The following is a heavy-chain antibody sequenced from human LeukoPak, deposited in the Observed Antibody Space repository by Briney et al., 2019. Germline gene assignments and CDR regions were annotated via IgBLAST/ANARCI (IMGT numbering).Heavy chain of an antibody. CDR3: ARVRYGRDGYNSVSYFDY. CDR1: GGSISVYY. J-gene: IGHJ4*02. CDR2: IHYSGST. Sequence: SETLSLTCTVSGGSISVYYWSCIRQAPGKGLEWVGYIHYSGSTNYNPSLKSRVTISVDTSKNQFSLKLSSVTAADTAVYYCARVRYGRDGYNSVSYFDYWGQGTLVTVSS. V-gene: IGHV4-59*01. D-gene: IGHD5-24*01.